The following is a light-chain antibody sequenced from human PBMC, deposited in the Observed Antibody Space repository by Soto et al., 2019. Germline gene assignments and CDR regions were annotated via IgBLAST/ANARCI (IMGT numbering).Light chain of an antibody. J-gene: IGKJ1*01. CDR2: GAS. Sequence: EIVLTQSPGTLSLSPGERATLSCRASQSVSSSYLAWYQQKPGQAPRLLIYGASSRATGIPDWFSGSGSGTYFTLTISRRQPEDFAVYSCQQYGSSSCTVGQGTKV. V-gene: IGKV3-20*01. CDR3: QQYGSSSCT. CDR1: QSVSSSY.